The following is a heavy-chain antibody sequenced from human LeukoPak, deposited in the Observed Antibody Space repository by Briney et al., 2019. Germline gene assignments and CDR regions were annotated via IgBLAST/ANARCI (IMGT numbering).Heavy chain of an antibody. V-gene: IGHV4-39*01. Sequence: KPSETLSLTCTVSGGSISSSSYYWGWIRQPPGKGLEWIGSIYYSGSTYYNPSLKSRVTISVDTSKDQFSLKLSSVTAADTAVYYCARQKPTVLLWFGEFDYWGQGTLVTVSS. CDR2: IYYSGST. CDR3: ARQKPTVLLWFGEFDY. J-gene: IGHJ4*02. CDR1: GGSISSSSYY. D-gene: IGHD3-10*01.